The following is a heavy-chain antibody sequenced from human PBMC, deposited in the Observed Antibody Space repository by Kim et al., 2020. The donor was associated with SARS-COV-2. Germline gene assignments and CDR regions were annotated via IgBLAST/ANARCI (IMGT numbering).Heavy chain of an antibody. CDR1: GFTFSSYA. J-gene: IGHJ6*03. CDR3: AKGSDDSSGYYYVHYYYYMDV. Sequence: GGSLRLSCAASGFTFSSYAMSWVRQAPGKGLEWVADISVSGCTTHYADSVKVRFTISRDNSNNTLFLQMNSLIAEDTAVYYCAKGSDDSSGYYYVHYYYYMDVWGKGTTVTVSS. D-gene: IGHD3-22*01. CDR2: ISVSGCTT. V-gene: IGHV3-23*01.